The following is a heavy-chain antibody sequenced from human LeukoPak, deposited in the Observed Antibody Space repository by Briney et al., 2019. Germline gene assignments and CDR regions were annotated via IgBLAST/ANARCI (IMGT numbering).Heavy chain of an antibody. CDR2: IGTGGGT. Sequence: GGSLRLSCAASGFTFSSYDMHWVRQATGKGLEWVSGIGTGGGTHYPGSVKGRFTISRENAKNSLDLQMNSLRAEDTAVYYCARDNRGSYGGDWFDPWGQGTLVTVSS. CDR3: ARDNRGSYGGDWFDP. J-gene: IGHJ5*02. CDR1: GFTFSSYD. D-gene: IGHD3-16*01. V-gene: IGHV3-13*01.